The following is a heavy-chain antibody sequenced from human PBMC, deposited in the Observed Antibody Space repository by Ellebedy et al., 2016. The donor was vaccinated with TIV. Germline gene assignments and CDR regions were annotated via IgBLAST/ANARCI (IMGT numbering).Heavy chain of an antibody. CDR1: GFTFSTYS. J-gene: IGHJ4*02. Sequence: PGGSLRLSCAASGFTFSTYSMNWVRLAPGKVLEWLSYISASSSTIYYADSVRGRFTISRDNAKNSLYLQMNSLRAEDTAVYYCARERIIAAAGTGNFDYWGQGTLVTVSS. CDR3: ARERIIAAAGTGNFDY. D-gene: IGHD6-13*01. CDR2: ISASSSTI. V-gene: IGHV3-48*04.